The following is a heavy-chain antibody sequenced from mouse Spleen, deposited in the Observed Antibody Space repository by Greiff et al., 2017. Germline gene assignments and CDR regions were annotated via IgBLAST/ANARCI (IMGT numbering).Heavy chain of an antibody. Sequence: QVQLKQPGAELVKPGASVKLSCKASGYTFTSYWMHWVKQRPGRGLEWIGRIDPNSGGTKYNEKFKSKATLTVDKPSSTAYMQLSSLTSEDSAVYYCARNEFDGNYEWFAYWGQGTLVTVSA. J-gene: IGHJ3*01. CDR2: IDPNSGGT. V-gene: IGHV1-72*01. D-gene: IGHD2-1*01. CDR3: ARNEFDGNYEWFAY. CDR1: GYTFTSYW.